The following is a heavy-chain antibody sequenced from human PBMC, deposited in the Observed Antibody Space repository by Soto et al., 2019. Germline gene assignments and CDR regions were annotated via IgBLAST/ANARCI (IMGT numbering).Heavy chain of an antibody. CDR2: ISGNGEII. D-gene: IGHD4-17*01. Sequence: GGSLRLSCAASGFTFSSYDIHWIRQAPGKGLEWISYISGNGEIIQYAASARGRFTISRDNAENSVYLEMDSLRAEDTALYYCARDVDADFRTDFDYWGRGTLVTVSS. CDR1: GFTFSSYD. J-gene: IGHJ4*02. CDR3: ARDVDADFRTDFDY. V-gene: IGHV3-11*01.